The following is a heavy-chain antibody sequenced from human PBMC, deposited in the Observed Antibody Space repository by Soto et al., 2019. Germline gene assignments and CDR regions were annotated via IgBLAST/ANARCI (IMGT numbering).Heavy chain of an antibody. CDR3: ARVSIERYSYDNINFYRDFDY. V-gene: IGHV3-7*03. CDR1: GFIFSTYC. Sequence: TGGSLRLSCVASGFIFSTYCMTWVRQAPGKGLEWVANIKRDGSERNYVDSVKGLFTISRDNAKNSLYLQMNSLRVEDTAVYYCARVSIERYSYDNINFYRDFDYWGQGILVTVSS. J-gene: IGHJ4*01. D-gene: IGHD3-22*01. CDR2: IKRDGSER.